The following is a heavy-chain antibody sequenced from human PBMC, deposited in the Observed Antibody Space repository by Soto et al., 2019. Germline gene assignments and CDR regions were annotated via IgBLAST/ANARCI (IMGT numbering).Heavy chain of an antibody. V-gene: IGHV3-15*07. CDR2: IKSKTDGGTT. CDR3: TTDDFRPTYYYDSSGYHTKDDLVY. Sequence: PGGSLRLSCAASGFTFSNAWMNWVRQAPGKGLEWVGRIKSKTDGGTTDCAAPVKGRFTISRDDSKNTLYLQMNSLKTEDTAVYYCTTDDFRPTYYYDSSGYHTKDDLVYWGQGTLVTVSS. J-gene: IGHJ4*02. D-gene: IGHD3-22*01. CDR1: GFTFSNAW.